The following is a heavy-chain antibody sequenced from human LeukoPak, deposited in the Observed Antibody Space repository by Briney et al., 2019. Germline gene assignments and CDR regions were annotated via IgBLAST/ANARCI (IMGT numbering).Heavy chain of an antibody. CDR3: AKGYGSESGWFDP. J-gene: IGHJ5*02. CDR2: ISDSGGRT. Sequence: PGRSLRLSCAASGFTFSSFAMYWVRQAPGKGLEWVSVISDSGGRTYYADSVKGRFTISRDNSKNTLYLQMNSLRAEDTAVYYCAKGYGSESGWFDPWGQGTLVTVSS. D-gene: IGHD3-10*01. V-gene: IGHV3-23*01. CDR1: GFTFSSFA.